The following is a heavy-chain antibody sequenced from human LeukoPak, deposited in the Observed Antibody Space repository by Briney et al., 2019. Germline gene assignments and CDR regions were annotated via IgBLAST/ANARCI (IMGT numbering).Heavy chain of an antibody. CDR1: GFTFSSYA. D-gene: IGHD6-19*01. V-gene: IGHV3-7*01. CDR2: IKLDGSVR. CDR3: AKAGTQQWLLFVGVY. J-gene: IGHJ4*02. Sequence: PGRSLRLSCAASGFTFSSYAMHWVRQAPGKGLEWVANIKLDGSVRHYVDSVKGRFTISRDNAKNSLYLQMNSLRAEDTAVYYCAKAGTQQWLLFVGVYWGQGALVTVSS.